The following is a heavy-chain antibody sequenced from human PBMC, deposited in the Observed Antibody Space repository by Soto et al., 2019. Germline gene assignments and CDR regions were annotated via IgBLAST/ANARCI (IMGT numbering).Heavy chain of an antibody. CDR2: IRDKANEYST. Sequence: EVQLVEAGRALVQPGGSLRLSCAASGFSFGDHFLDWVRQAPGKGLEWVGRIRDKANEYSTEYAASVRGRFTISRDDSKNSLYLQMNSLKGEDTAVYFCAREGVSASYYLSWFDSWGQGTLVTVSS. CDR1: GFSFGDHF. CDR3: AREGVSASYYLSWFDS. D-gene: IGHD3-22*01. J-gene: IGHJ5*01. V-gene: IGHV3-72*01.